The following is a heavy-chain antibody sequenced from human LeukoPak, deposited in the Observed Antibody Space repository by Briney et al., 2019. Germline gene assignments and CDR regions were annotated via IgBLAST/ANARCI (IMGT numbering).Heavy chain of an antibody. V-gene: IGHV4-59*08. J-gene: IGHJ5*02. Sequence: PSETLSLTCTVSGGSISSYYWSWIRQPPGKGLEWIGYIYYSGSTNYNPSLKSRVTISVDTSKNQFSLKLSSVTAADTAVYYCARRRSTGDSNWLDPWGQGTLVTVSS. CDR3: ARRRSTGDSNWLDP. CDR1: GGSISSYY. D-gene: IGHD3-10*01. CDR2: IYYSGST.